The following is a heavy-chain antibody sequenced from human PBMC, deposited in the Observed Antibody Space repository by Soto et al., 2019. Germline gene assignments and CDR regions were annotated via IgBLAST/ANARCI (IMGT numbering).Heavy chain of an antibody. CDR3: ARVHTTHSSSWHPSHRYYYYGMDV. J-gene: IGHJ6*02. V-gene: IGHV1-69*13. D-gene: IGHD6-13*01. CDR1: GGTFSSYA. CDR2: IIPIFGTA. Sequence: VKVSCKASGGTFSSYAISWVRQAPGQGLEWMGGIIPIFGTANYAQKFQGRVTITADESTSTAYMELSSLRSEDTAVYYCARVHTTHSSSWHPSHRYYYYGMDVWGQGTTVTVSS.